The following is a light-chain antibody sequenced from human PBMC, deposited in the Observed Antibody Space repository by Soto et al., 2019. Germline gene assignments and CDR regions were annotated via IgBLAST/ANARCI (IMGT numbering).Light chain of an antibody. CDR2: AAS. J-gene: IGKJ1*01. CDR1: QSISSY. CDR3: QQSYSTLGWT. Sequence: DIQMTQSPSSLSASVGDRVTITCRASQSISSYLNWYQQKPGKAPKLLIYAASSLQSGVPSRFSGSGSGTDFTLTISSRQPEDFATYYCQQSYSTLGWTFGQGTKVEIK. V-gene: IGKV1-39*01.